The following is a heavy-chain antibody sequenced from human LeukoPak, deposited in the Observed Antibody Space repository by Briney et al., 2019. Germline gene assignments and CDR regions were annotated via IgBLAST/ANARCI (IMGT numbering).Heavy chain of an antibody. CDR3: ARDWIRMNWFDP. CDR1: GFSFSSYV. Sequence: GGSLRLSCAASGFSFSSYVMSWVRQAPGKGLEWVANIKQDGSEKYYVDSVKGRFTISRDNAKNSLYLQMNSLRAEDTAVYYCARDWIRMNWFDPWGQGTLVTVSS. CDR2: IKQDGSEK. D-gene: IGHD5-18*01. V-gene: IGHV3-7*03. J-gene: IGHJ5*02.